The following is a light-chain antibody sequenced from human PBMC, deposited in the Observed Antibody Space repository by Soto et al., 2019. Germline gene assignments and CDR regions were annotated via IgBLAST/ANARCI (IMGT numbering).Light chain of an antibody. J-gene: IGLJ1*01. V-gene: IGLV1-40*01. CDR2: GNI. CDR3: QSYDVRRSAYV. Sequence: QSVLTQPPSVSGAPGQRVTISCTGSSSNIGSNYHVHWYQQLPGTAPKLLIFGNINRPSGVPDRFSGSKSGTSASLAITGLQAEDEADYYCQSYDVRRSAYVFGTGTKLTVL. CDR1: SSNIGSNYH.